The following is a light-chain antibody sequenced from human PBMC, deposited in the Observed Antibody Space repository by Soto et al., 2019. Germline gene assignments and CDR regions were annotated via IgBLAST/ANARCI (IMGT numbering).Light chain of an antibody. Sequence: DSQMIQSPSTLSASVGDRVTITCLASQSISSWLAWYQQKPGKXSKXXIYKASSLESGVPSRFSGSGFGTDLTLTISSLQAEDFESDYCQQLRSYPSTFGGGTKVDIK. CDR2: KAS. J-gene: IGKJ4*01. V-gene: IGKV1-5*03. CDR3: QQLRSYPST. CDR1: QSISSW.